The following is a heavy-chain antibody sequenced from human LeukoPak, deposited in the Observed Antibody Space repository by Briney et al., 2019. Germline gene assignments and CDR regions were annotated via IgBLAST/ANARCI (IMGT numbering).Heavy chain of an antibody. D-gene: IGHD4-23*01. CDR3: ARIYGGNSYYFDY. Sequence: GGSLRLSCAASGFTFSSNWMSWVRQAPGKGLEWVANIKQDGSEIYYVDSVKGRFTISRDNAKNSLYLQMNSLRAEDTAVYYCARIYGGNSYYFDYWGQGTLVTVSS. CDR2: IKQDGSEI. V-gene: IGHV3-7*01. J-gene: IGHJ4*02. CDR1: GFTFSSNW.